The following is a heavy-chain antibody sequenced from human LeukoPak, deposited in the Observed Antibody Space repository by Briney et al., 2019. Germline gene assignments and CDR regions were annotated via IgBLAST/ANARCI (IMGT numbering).Heavy chain of an antibody. CDR1: GFTFSSYG. CDR3: AKEAYYYDSSGYYYGPYYFDY. D-gene: IGHD3-22*01. V-gene: IGHV3-33*06. J-gene: IGHJ4*02. Sequence: GRSLRLSCAASGFTFSSYGMHWVRQAPGKGLGWVAVIWYDGSNKYYADSVKGRFTISRDNSKNTLYLQMNSLRAEDTAVYYCAKEAYYYDSSGYYYGPYYFDYWGQGTLVTVSS. CDR2: IWYDGSNK.